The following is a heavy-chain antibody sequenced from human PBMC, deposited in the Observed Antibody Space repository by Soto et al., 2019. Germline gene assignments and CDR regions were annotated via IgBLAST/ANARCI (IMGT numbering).Heavy chain of an antibody. CDR3: SRAPRDDDAFDI. J-gene: IGHJ3*02. CDR1: GFTFSSYD. D-gene: IGHD1-1*01. CDR2: IGTAGDT. V-gene: IGHV3-13*01. Sequence: EVQLVESGGGLVQPGGSLRLSCAASGFTFSSYDMHWVRQATGKGLEWVSAIGTAGDTYYPGSVKGRVTISRENAKNSLYLQMNSLRAGDTAVYYCSRAPRDDDAFDIWGQGTMVTVSS.